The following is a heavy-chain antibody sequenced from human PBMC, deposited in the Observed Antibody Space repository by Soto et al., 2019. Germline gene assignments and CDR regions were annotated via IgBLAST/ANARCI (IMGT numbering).Heavy chain of an antibody. CDR1: GGSISSYY. J-gene: IGHJ6*02. CDR3: AREEGFTASYYGMDV. CDR2: IYYSGST. Sequence: QVQLQESGPGLVKPSETLSLTCTVSGGSISSYYWSWIRQPPGKGLEWIGYIYYSGSTNYNPSLTSRVTISVDTSKNQFSLKLSSVTAADTAVYYCAREEGFTASYYGMDVWGQGTTVTVSS. V-gene: IGHV4-59*01. D-gene: IGHD3-16*01.